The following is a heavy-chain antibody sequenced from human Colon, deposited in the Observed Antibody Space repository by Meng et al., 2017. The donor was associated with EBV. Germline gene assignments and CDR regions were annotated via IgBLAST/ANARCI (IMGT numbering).Heavy chain of an antibody. CDR1: GVSISSNIR. CDR2: IDDSGST. Sequence: QVPLQGAGPGLVKPSGTLSPTCGVSGVSISSNIRWTWVRQPPGKGLEWIGDIDDSGSTNYNPSLNSRISISLDKSKNHFSLKVNSVTAADTAVYYCARGKQDAWELLAYWGQGALVTVSS. D-gene: IGHD1-26*01. V-gene: IGHV4-4*02. J-gene: IGHJ4*02. CDR3: ARGKQDAWELLAY.